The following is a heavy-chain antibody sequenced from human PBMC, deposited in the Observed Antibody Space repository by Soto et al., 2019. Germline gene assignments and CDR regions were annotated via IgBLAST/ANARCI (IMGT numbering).Heavy chain of an antibody. V-gene: IGHV3-30*18. CDR3: AKDLQVPYARSLFGTYYYYYGMDV. CDR2: ISYDGSNK. Sequence: PGGSLRLSCAASGFTFSSYGMHWVRQAPGKWLEWVAVISYDGSNKYYADSVKGRFTISRDNSKNTLYLQMNSLRAEDTAVYYCAKDLQVPYARSLFGTYYYYYGMDVWGQGTTVTVSS. D-gene: IGHD4-4*01. J-gene: IGHJ6*02. CDR1: GFTFSSYG.